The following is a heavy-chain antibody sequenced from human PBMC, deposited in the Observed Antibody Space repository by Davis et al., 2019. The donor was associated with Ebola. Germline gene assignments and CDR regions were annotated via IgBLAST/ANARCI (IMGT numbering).Heavy chain of an antibody. D-gene: IGHD6-6*01. CDR3: ARDREKQLVRRYYYGMDV. Sequence: SVKVSCKASGGTFSSYAISWVRQAPGQGLEWMGGIIPIFGTANYAQKFQGRVTITADESTSTAYMELSSLRSEDTAVYYCARDREKQLVRRYYYGMDVWGQGTTVTVSS. J-gene: IGHJ6*02. V-gene: IGHV1-69*13. CDR2: IIPIFGTA. CDR1: GGTFSSYA.